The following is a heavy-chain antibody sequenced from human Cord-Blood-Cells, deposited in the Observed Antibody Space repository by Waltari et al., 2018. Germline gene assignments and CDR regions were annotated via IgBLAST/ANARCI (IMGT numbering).Heavy chain of an antibody. CDR3: ARDRSDYIWGSYRYNAFDI. J-gene: IGHJ3*02. V-gene: IGHV1-3*01. CDR1: GYTFTSYA. CDR2: INAGNGNT. Sequence: QVQLVQSGAEVKKPGASVKVSCKASGYTFTSYAMHWVHQAPGQRLEWMGWINAGNGNTKYSQKFQGRVTITRDTSASTAYMELSSLRSEDTAVYYCARDRSDYIWGSYRYNAFDIWGQGTMVTVSS. D-gene: IGHD3-16*02.